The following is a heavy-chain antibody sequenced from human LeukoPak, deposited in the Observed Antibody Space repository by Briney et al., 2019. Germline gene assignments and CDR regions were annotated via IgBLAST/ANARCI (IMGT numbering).Heavy chain of an antibody. Sequence: GASVKVSCKASGYTFTGYYMHWVRQAPGQGLEWMGWINPNSGVTNYAQKFEGRVTMTRETSISTAYMELSRLRSDDTAVYYCARGPAAVRRNWFDPSSQGTLVTVSS. CDR2: INPNSGVT. CDR1: GYTFTGYY. D-gene: IGHD2-2*01. V-gene: IGHV1-2*02. CDR3: ARGPAAVRRNWFDP. J-gene: IGHJ5*02.